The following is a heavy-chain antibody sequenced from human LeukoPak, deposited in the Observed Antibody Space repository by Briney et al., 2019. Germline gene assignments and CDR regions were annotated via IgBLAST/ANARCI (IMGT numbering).Heavy chain of an antibody. CDR2: IYHSGST. Sequence: SETLSLTCAVSGGSISSSNWWSWVRQPAGKGLEWIGEIYHSGSTNYNPSLKSRVTISVDKSKNQFSLKLSSVTAADTAVYYCAAQDYDSSGYYRHFDYWGQGTLVTVSS. J-gene: IGHJ4*02. V-gene: IGHV4-4*02. CDR3: AAQDYDSSGYYRHFDY. CDR1: GGSISSSNW. D-gene: IGHD3-22*01.